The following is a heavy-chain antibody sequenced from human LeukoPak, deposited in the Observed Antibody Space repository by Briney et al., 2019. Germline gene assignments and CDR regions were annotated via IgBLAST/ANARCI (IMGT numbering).Heavy chain of an antibody. D-gene: IGHD2-2*01. CDR2: ISAYNGNT. J-gene: IGHJ3*02. CDR1: GYTFTSYG. V-gene: IGHV1-18*01. Sequence: GASVKVSCKAPGYTFTSYGISWVRQAPGQGLEWMGWISAYNGNTNYAQKLQGRVTMTTDTSTSTAYMELRSLRSDDTAVYYCAREYCSSTSCYLRVSAFDIWGQGTMVTVSS. CDR3: AREYCSSTSCYLRVSAFDI.